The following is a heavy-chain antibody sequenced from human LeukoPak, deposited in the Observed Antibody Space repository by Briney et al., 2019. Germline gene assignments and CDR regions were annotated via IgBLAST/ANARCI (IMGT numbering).Heavy chain of an antibody. CDR3: ARRSGTYYFDY. D-gene: IGHD1-26*01. J-gene: IGHJ4*02. CDR1: GYSFTGYW. CDR2: IHPGDSDT. V-gene: IGHV5-51*01. Sequence: GESLKISCKASGYSFTGYWIGWVRQMPGKGLEWMVIIHPGDSDTRCSPSFRGQVTITADKSITTAYLQWSSLKASDTAIYYCARRSGTYYFDYWGQGTLVTVSS.